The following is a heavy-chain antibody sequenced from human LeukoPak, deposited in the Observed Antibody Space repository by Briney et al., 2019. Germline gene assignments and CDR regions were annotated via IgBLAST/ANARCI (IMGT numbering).Heavy chain of an antibody. CDR2: IYYSGST. V-gene: IGHV4-31*03. CDR1: GGSISSGGYY. Sequence: SETLSLTCTVSGGSISSGGYYWSWIRQHPGKGLEWIGYIYYSGSTYYNPSLKSRVTISVDTSKNQFSLKLSSVTAADTAVYYCARALITIFGVDHSQGGWFDPWGQGTLVTVSS. J-gene: IGHJ5*02. D-gene: IGHD3-3*01. CDR3: ARALITIFGVDHSQGGWFDP.